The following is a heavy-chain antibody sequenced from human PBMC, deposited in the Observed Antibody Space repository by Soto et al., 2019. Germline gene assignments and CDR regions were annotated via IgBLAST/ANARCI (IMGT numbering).Heavy chain of an antibody. J-gene: IGHJ6*02. V-gene: IGHV2-70*01. CDR1: GFSLSTSGMC. CDR2: IDWDDDK. Sequence: SGPTLVNPTQTLTLTCTFSGFSLSTSGMCVSWIRQPPGKALEWLALIDWDDDKYYSTSLKTRLTISKDTSKNQVVLTMTNMDPVDTATYYCARSLKTKDGRYYYGMDVCGQGATVTVSS. CDR3: ARSLKTKDGRYYYGMDV. D-gene: IGHD2-15*01.